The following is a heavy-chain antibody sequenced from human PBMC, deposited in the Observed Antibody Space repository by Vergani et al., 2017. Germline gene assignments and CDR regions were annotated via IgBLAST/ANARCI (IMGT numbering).Heavy chain of an antibody. D-gene: IGHD2-15*01. CDR2: IKSDGRT. J-gene: IGHJ4*01. V-gene: IGHV3-66*02. CDR1: GFRVTTYY. CDR3: TRSECSGTTCYSHYFDL. Sequence: VELLESGGGLAQPGGSLRVFCSASGFRVTTYYMSWVRQAPGKGLEWVSVIKSDGRTSYAESVRGRFTISRDTSRNAVYLQMNILRVENTGVYYCTRSECSGTTCYSHYFDLWGHGILVTVSS.